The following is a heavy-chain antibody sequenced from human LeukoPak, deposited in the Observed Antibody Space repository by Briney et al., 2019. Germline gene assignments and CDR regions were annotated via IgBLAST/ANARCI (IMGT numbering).Heavy chain of an antibody. CDR1: GFTFSSYG. CDR3: AKDGTYYYASSGYSFDY. J-gene: IGHJ4*02. D-gene: IGHD3-22*01. Sequence: GGSLSLSCAASGFTFSSYGMHWVRQAPGKGLEWVAFIRYDGSNKYYADSVKGRFTISRDNSKNTLYLQMNSLRAEDTAVYYCAKDGTYYYASSGYSFDYWGQGTLVTVSS. CDR2: IRYDGSNK. V-gene: IGHV3-30*02.